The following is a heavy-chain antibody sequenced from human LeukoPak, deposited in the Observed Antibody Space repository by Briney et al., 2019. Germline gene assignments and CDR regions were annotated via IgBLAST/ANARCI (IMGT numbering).Heavy chain of an antibody. Sequence: GGSLRLSCAASGFNFYTYSMNWVRQAPGKGLEWVSFISSRGSYIYYADSVKGRFTISRDKAKNSLYLQMNSLRAEDTAVYYCARPYGSGSYSAPQYYFGLDVWGKGTTVIVSS. D-gene: IGHD3-10*01. CDR2: ISSRGSYI. J-gene: IGHJ6*04. V-gene: IGHV3-21*01. CDR3: ARPYGSGSYSAPQYYFGLDV. CDR1: GFNFYTYS.